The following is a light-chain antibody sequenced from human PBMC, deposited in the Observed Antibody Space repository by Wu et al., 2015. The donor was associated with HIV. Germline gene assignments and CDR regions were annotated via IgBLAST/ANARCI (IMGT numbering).Light chain of an antibody. Sequence: EIVLTQSPGTLSLSPGERATLSCRSSQTVTSSYLAWYQQKPGQAPRLLIYGATSRATGIPDRFSGSGSEKDFTLTISRVEPEDFAVYYCQQYSDSPRTFGQGTKVEF. V-gene: IGKV3-20*01. CDR1: QTVTSSY. J-gene: IGKJ1*01. CDR3: QQYSDSPRT. CDR2: GAT.